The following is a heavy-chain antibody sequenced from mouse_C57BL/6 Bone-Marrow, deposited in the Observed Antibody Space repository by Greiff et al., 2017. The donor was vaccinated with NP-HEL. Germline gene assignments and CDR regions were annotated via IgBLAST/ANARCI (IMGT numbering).Heavy chain of an antibody. CDR2: INYDGSST. J-gene: IGHJ1*03. CDR3: ARKVPDWYFDV. CDR1: GFTFSDYY. V-gene: IGHV5-16*01. Sequence: EVKVVESEGGLVQPGSSMKLSCTASGFTFSDYYMAWVRQVPEKGLEWVANINYDGSSTYYLDSLKSRFIISRDNAKNILYLQMSSLKSEDTATYYCARKVPDWYFDVWGTGTTVTVSS.